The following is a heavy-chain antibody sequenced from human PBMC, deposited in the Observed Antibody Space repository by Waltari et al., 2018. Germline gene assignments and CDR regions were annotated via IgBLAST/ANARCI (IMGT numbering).Heavy chain of an antibody. CDR1: GYTFPSYT. CDR2: INGGNGNT. Sequence: QVHLVQYGAEVKKSGASVTVSCTASGYTFPSYTMHWVRQAPGQSLEWMGWINGGNGNTKCSQKFQDRVTITRDTSASTAYMELSSLRSEDTAVYYCAREREPTVHLWAFFDYWGQGTLVTVSS. V-gene: IGHV1-3*01. D-gene: IGHD5-18*01. J-gene: IGHJ4*02. CDR3: AREREPTVHLWAFFDY.